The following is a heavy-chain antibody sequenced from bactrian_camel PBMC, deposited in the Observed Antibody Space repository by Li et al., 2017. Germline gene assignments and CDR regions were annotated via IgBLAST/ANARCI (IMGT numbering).Heavy chain of an antibody. D-gene: IGHD6*01. V-gene: IGHV3S53*01. J-gene: IGHJ6*01. Sequence: HVQLVESGGGSVQAGGSLTLSCTASESTYRSICMAWFRQAPGSQRETVATVDSNGVTKVAGSVKGRFTLSKDNAKSTLYLQMNVLEPEDTAKYSCAAGYMLSGSSCGDLLATRFGYWGQGTQVTVS. CDR3: AAGYMLSGSSCGDLLATRFGY. CDR1: ESTYRSIC. CDR2: VDSNGVT.